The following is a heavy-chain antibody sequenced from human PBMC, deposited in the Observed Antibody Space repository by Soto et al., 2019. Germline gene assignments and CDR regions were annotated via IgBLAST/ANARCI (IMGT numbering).Heavy chain of an antibody. CDR1: GFSLSRADVG. J-gene: IGHJ4*02. CDR2: IFSNDET. D-gene: IGHD5-12*01. V-gene: IGHV2-26*02. CDR3: ARISRYGYDFDY. Sequence: SGPTLVNPTETLTLTCTVSGFSLSRADVGVSWIRQPPGKALEWLAHIFSNDETVYSAPLKSRLTIIKDTSKSQVVLIMTNMDPVDTATYYCARISRYGYDFDYWGQGTLVTVSS.